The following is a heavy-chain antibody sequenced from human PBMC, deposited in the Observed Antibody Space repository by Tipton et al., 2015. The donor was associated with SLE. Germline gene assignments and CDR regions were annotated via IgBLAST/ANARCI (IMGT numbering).Heavy chain of an antibody. CDR3: SRDPIPARSYYFDY. V-gene: IGHV3-7*01. J-gene: IGHJ4*02. D-gene: IGHD6-6*01. CDR1: GFTFSRHW. Sequence: SLRLSCAASGFTFSRHWMTWVRQAPGKGLEWVANINQDGSEKYYVDSVKGRFTISRDNAKDSLDLQMNSLRAEDTAVYYCSRDPIPARSYYFDYWGQGTLVTVSS. CDR2: INQDGSEK.